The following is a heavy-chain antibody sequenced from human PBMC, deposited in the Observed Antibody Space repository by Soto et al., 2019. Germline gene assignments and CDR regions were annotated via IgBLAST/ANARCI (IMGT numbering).Heavy chain of an antibody. D-gene: IGHD5-12*01. CDR3: AGDRNGYNPLDC. CDR1: GFSLTTYW. J-gene: IGHJ4*02. CDR2: IHPADSDT. Sequence: GASLKISCEASGFSLTTYWIGWVRQMPGKGLEWMGIIHPADSDTRYSPSFQGQVTILADKSISTAYLQWSSLKATDTAMYDCAGDRNGYNPLDCWGQGTLGTVSS. V-gene: IGHV5-51*01.